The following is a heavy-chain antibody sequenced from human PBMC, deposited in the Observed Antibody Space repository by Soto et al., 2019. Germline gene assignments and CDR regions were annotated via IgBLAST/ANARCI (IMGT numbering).Heavy chain of an antibody. V-gene: IGHV4-39*01. D-gene: IGHD3-16*02. CDR3: ANIYVGELSSYYYYYMDV. CDR1: GGSISSRSYY. J-gene: IGHJ6*03. CDR2: IYYSGST. Sequence: QLQLQESGPGLVKSSETLSLTCTVSGGSISSRSYYWGWIRQPPGKGLEWIGTIYYSGSTFYNPSLKSRVTISVDTSKNQFSLKLSSMTAADTAVYYCANIYVGELSSYYYYYMDVWGKGTTVTVSS.